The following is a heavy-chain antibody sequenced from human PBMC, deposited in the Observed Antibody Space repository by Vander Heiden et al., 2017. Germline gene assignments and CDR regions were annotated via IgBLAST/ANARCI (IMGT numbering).Heavy chain of an antibody. J-gene: IGHJ4*02. CDR3: AKESHYDFWSGYPDC. Sequence: EVQLVESGGGLVQPGRSLRLSCAGSGFTFDDYAMHWVRQAPGKGLEWVSGISWNSGSIGYADSVKGRFTISRDNAKNSLYLQMNSLRAEDTALYYCAKESHYDFWSGYPDCWGQGTLVTVSS. CDR1: GFTFDDYA. CDR2: ISWNSGSI. D-gene: IGHD3-3*01. V-gene: IGHV3-9*01.